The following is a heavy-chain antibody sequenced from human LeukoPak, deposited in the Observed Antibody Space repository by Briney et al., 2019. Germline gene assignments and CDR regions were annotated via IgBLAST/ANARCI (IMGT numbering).Heavy chain of an antibody. V-gene: IGHV4-34*01. Sequence: SETLSLTCAVYGGSFSGYYWSWIRHPPGKGLEWIGEINHSGSTNYNPSLKSRVTISVDTSKNQFSLKLSSVTAADTAVYYCARGDLKSGSNWGQGTLVTVSS. CDR3: ARGDLKSGSN. D-gene: IGHD3-3*01. J-gene: IGHJ4*02. CDR2: INHSGST. CDR1: GGSFSGYY.